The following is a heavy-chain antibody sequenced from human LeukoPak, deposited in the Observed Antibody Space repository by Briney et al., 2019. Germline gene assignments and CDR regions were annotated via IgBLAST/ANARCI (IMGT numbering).Heavy chain of an antibody. Sequence: SETLSLTCIVSGGSISSSSHNWGWIRQPPGKGLEWTGSIYYSGSTYYNPSLKSRLTISVDTSKNQFSLKLSSVTAADTAVYYCARHDRIIASPLVWGQGTLVTVSS. CDR3: ARHDRIIASPLV. D-gene: IGHD6-13*01. J-gene: IGHJ4*02. V-gene: IGHV4-39*01. CDR2: IYYSGST. CDR1: GGSISSSSHN.